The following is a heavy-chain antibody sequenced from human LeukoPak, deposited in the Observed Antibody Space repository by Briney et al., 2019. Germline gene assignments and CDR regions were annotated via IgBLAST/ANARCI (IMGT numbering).Heavy chain of an antibody. J-gene: IGHJ6*03. V-gene: IGHV3-21*01. CDR3: ARAPMVYARSYYYYYMDV. CDR1: GFTFSSYS. D-gene: IGHD2-8*01. Sequence: GGSLRLSCAASGFTFSSYSMNWVRQAPGKGLEWVSSISSSSSYIYYADSVKGRFTISRDNAKNSLYLQMNSLRAEDTAVYYCARAPMVYARSYYYYYMDVWGKGTTVTISS. CDR2: ISSSSSYI.